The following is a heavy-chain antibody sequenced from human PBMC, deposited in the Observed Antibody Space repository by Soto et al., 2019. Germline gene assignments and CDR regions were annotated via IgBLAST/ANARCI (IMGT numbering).Heavy chain of an antibody. V-gene: IGHV4-30-2*06. Sequence: QLQLQESGSGLVKPSQTLSLTCAVSGGSISSGGFSWSWIRQSPGKGLELIGSIYYSGSTYYNPSLKSRVTISVDRSKNEFSLRLSSVTAADTAVYYCARATFIRKGYYDATDYYYFDYWGQGTLVTVSS. CDR1: GGSISSGGFS. D-gene: IGHD3-22*01. CDR2: IYYSGST. CDR3: ARATFIRKGYYDATDYYYFDY. J-gene: IGHJ4*02.